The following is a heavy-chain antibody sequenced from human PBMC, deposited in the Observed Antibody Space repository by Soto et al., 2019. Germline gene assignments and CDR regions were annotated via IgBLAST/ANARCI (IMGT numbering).Heavy chain of an antibody. CDR1: GGSFSGYY. CDR3: ASALWVPGPKDCSGGSCSLYYFDY. CDR2: INHSGST. J-gene: IGHJ4*02. D-gene: IGHD2-15*01. V-gene: IGHV4-34*01. Sequence: QVQLQQWGAGLLKPSETLSLTCAVYGGSFSGYYWSWIRQPPGKGLEWIGEINHSGSTNYNPSLKSRVTISGDTYKNQFSLKLSSVTDADKAVYYCASALWVPGPKDCSGGSCSLYYFDYWGQGTLVTVSS.